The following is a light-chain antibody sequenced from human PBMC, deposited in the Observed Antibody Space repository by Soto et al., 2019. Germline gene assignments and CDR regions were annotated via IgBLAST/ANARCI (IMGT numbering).Light chain of an antibody. CDR3: QQYNNWPIT. V-gene: IGKV1-33*01. J-gene: IGKJ5*01. CDR2: DAS. Sequence: DIQMTQSPSSLSASVGDRVTITCQASQDIRNYLNWYQQKPGKAPKLLIYDASSLESGVPSRFSGSGSGTDFTLTISSLQSEDFAVYYCQQYNNWPITFGQGTRLEI. CDR1: QDIRNY.